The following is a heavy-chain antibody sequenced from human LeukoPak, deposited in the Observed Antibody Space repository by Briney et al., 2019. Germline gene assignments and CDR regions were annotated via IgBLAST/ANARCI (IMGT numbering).Heavy chain of an antibody. CDR2: IGIRGDT. CDR3: ARAGTLSPIRSPHDY. D-gene: IGHD3-10*01. J-gene: IGHJ4*02. V-gene: IGHV3-13*01. CDR1: GFTFIDYD. Sequence: GGSLRLSCAASGFTFIDYDMHWVRQVIGKGLEWVSAIGIRGDTHYSGSVKGRFTISRENAESSLYLQMNSLRADDTALYYCARAGTLSPIRSPHDYWGQGTLVTVSS.